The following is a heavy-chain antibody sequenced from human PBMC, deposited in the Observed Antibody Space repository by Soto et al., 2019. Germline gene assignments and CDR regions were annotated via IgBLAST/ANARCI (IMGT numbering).Heavy chain of an antibody. CDR2: VNSDGGST. CDR1: GFTFSNYW. D-gene: IGHD6-25*01. Sequence: GXSLRLSFAASGFTFSNYWMHWFRQAPGKGLVWVSRVNSDGGSTNYADSVKGRFTISRDNAKDTLYLQMNSLRAEDTAVYYCAIRAASLADAFDIWGQGTMVT. V-gene: IGHV3-74*01. J-gene: IGHJ3*02. CDR3: AIRAASLADAFDI.